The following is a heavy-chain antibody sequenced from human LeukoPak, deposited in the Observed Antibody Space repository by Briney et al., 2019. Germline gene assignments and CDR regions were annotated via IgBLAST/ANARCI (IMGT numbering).Heavy chain of an antibody. CDR2: IYYSGST. V-gene: IGHV4-59*01. CDR1: GGSISSYY. D-gene: IGHD3-16*02. J-gene: IGHJ4*02. CDR3: ARGAGSDYVWGGYHMEDY. Sequence: PSETLSLTCTVSGGSISSYYWSWIRQPPGKGLEWIGYIYYSGSTNYNPSLKSRVTISVDTSKNQFSLKLSSVTAADTAVYYCARGAGSDYVWGGYHMEDYWGQGTLVTVSS.